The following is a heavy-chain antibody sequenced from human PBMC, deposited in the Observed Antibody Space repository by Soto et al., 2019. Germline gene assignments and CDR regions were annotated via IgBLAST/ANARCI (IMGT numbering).Heavy chain of an antibody. CDR1: GGSISSGDYY. V-gene: IGHV4-30-4*01. CDR3: ARAMVVTQNWFDP. CDR2: IYYSGST. Sequence: SETLSLTCTVSGGSISSGDYYWSWIRQPPGKGLEWIGYIYYSGSTYYNPSLKSRVTISVDTSKNQFSLKLSSVTAADTAVYYCARAMVVTQNWFDPWGQGTLVTVAS. D-gene: IGHD2-21*02. J-gene: IGHJ5*02.